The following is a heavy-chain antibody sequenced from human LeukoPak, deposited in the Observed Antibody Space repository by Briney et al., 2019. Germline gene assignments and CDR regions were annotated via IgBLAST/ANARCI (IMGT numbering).Heavy chain of an antibody. V-gene: IGHV3-21*01. CDR3: VRVLISRLGADLLYDV. CDR1: GFTFSTYS. J-gene: IGHJ6*02. Sequence: GGSLRLSCVASGFTFSTYSMNWFRQAPGKGLEWVSTMTPGDTYIYYTDSVKGRFTISRDDARNSLYLQMSSLRAEDTAVYYCVRVLISRLGADLLYDVWGQGTTVLVSS. CDR2: MTPGDTYI. D-gene: IGHD3-3*01.